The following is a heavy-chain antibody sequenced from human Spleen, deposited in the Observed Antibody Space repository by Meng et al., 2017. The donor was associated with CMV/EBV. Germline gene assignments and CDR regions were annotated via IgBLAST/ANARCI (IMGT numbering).Heavy chain of an antibody. Sequence: GGSLRLSCAASGFTFSPYTMHWGRQAPGKGLEWVSSISSSSTYIHYADSVKGRFPISRDNAKNSLYRQRSSLRAGDTVVYYGAGGSVTGPGAMDVWGQGTTVTVSS. V-gene: IGHV3-21*01. J-gene: IGHJ6*02. CDR1: GFTFSPYT. CDR3: AGGSVTGPGAMDV. D-gene: IGHD6-19*01. CDR2: ISSSSTYI.